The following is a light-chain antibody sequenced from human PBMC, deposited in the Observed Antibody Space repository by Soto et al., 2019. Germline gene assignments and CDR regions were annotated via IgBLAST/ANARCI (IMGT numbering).Light chain of an antibody. CDR1: QSVNSNY. V-gene: IGKV3-20*01. J-gene: IGKJ1*01. Sequence: IVMAQSAATLSVYPGERATLSCRASQSVNSNYLAWYQQKPGQAPRLLIYGASKRATGIPDRFSGSGSGTDFTLTISRLEPEDFAVYCCQRYGSSPRTFGQGTKVDI. CDR2: GAS. CDR3: QRYGSSPRT.